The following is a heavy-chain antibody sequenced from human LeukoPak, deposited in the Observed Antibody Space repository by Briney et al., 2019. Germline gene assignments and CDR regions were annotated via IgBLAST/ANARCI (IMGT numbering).Heavy chain of an antibody. V-gene: IGHV3-21*01. CDR2: ISSSSSYI. D-gene: IGHD3-22*01. CDR1: GFAFSDYS. Sequence: KPGGSLRLSCAASGFAFSDYSMNWVRQAPGKGLEWVSSISSSSSYIYYADSVKGRFTISRDNAKNSLYLQMNSLRAEDTAVYYCARDPGYYDSRAGSFDPWGQGTLVTVSS. CDR3: ARDPGYYDSRAGSFDP. J-gene: IGHJ5*02.